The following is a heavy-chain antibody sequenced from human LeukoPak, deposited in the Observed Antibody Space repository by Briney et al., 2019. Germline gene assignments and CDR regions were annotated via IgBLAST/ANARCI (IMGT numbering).Heavy chain of an antibody. J-gene: IGHJ4*02. D-gene: IGHD3-16*01. CDR2: ISGSGGTP. CDR1: GFTFSTYA. V-gene: IGHV3-23*01. CDR3: AKGGDLITYFDY. Sequence: GGSLRLSCAASGFTFSTYAMNWVRQAPGKGLEWVSTISGSGGTPHYADSVKGRFTISRDNSKNTLHLQMNSLRAEDTAVFYCAKGGDLITYFDYWGQGTLVTVSS.